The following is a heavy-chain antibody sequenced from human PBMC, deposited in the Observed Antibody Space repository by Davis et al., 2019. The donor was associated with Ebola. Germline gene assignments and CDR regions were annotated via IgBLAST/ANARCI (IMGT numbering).Heavy chain of an antibody. CDR3: AKDWKGGSYYVDYFDY. CDR1: GFTFSSYG. CDR2: ISYDGSNK. J-gene: IGHJ4*02. Sequence: GESLKISCAASGFTFSSYGMHWVRQAPGKGLEWVAVISYDGSNKYYADSVKGRFTISRDNSKNTLYLQMNSLRAEDTAVYYCAKDWKGGSYYVDYFDYWGQGTLVTVSS. D-gene: IGHD1-26*01. V-gene: IGHV3-30*18.